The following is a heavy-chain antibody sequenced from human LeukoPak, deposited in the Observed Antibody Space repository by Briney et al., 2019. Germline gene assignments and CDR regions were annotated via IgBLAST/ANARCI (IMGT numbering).Heavy chain of an antibody. J-gene: IGHJ4*02. V-gene: IGHV3-33*01. CDR3: ARDIGDCSSGTCYSDYFDY. CDR1: GFTFSTYG. Sequence: GGSLRLSCAASGFTFSTYGMHWVRQAPGKGLEWVALIWNDEINKYYADSVKGRFTISRDNSKNTLLLQMDGLRAEDTAVYYCARDIGDCSSGTCYSDYFDYWGQGTLVTVSS. D-gene: IGHD2-15*01. CDR2: IWNDEINK.